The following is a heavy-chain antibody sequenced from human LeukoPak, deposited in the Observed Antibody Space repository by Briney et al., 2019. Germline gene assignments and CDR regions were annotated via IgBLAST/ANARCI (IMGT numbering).Heavy chain of an antibody. CDR1: GFTFSDFS. D-gene: IGHD4-17*01. J-gene: IGHJ4*02. V-gene: IGHV3-21*01. Sequence: GGSLRLSCTASGFTFSDFSMNWVRQAPGKGLEWVSSISSSSSYIYYADSVKGRFTISRDNAKNSLYLQMNSLRAEDTAVYYCARDVDYGDYTNDYWGQGTLVTVSS. CDR3: ARDVDYGDYTNDY. CDR2: ISSSSSYI.